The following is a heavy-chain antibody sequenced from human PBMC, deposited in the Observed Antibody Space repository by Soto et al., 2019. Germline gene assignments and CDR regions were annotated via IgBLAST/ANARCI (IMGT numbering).Heavy chain of an antibody. CDR3: ARDPSVVVVAATPYYYYGMDV. CDR1: GLTFSSYW. V-gene: IGHV3-7*01. D-gene: IGHD2-15*01. Sequence: GGSLRPSCAASGLTFSSYWMSWVRQAPGKGLGWVANIKQDGSEKYYVDSVKGRFTISRDNAKNSLYLQMNSLRAEDTAVYYCARDPSVVVVAATPYYYYGMDVWGQGTTVTVSS. J-gene: IGHJ6*02. CDR2: IKQDGSEK.